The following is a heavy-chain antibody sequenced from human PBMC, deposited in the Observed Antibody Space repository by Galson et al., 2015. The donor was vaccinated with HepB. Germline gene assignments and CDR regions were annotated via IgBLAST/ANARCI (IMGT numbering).Heavy chain of an antibody. V-gene: IGHV5-51*01. D-gene: IGHD3-22*01. Sequence: QSGAEVKKPGESLKISCKGSGYSFTSYWIGWVRQMPGKGLEWMGIIYPGDSDTRYSPSFQGQVTISADKSISTAYLQWSSLKASDTAMYYCARQYYYDSSGYNGDAFDIWGQGTMVTVSS. CDR1: GYSFTSYW. J-gene: IGHJ3*02. CDR3: ARQYYYDSSGYNGDAFDI. CDR2: IYPGDSDT.